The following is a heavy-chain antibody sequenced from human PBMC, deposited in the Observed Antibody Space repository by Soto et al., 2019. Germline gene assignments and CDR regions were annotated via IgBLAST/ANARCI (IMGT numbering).Heavy chain of an antibody. CDR2: IKSKTDGGTT. CDR3: ARGGGGSSPGRFDP. Sequence: EVQLVESGGGLVKPGGSLRLSCAASGFTYSNAWMSWVRQAPGKGLEWVGRIKSKTDGGTTDYAAPVKGRFTISRDDSKNTLYLQMYSLRAEDTAVYYSARGGGGSSPGRFDPWGQGTLVTVSS. J-gene: IGHJ5*02. CDR1: GFTYSNAW. D-gene: IGHD2-15*01. V-gene: IGHV3-15*01.